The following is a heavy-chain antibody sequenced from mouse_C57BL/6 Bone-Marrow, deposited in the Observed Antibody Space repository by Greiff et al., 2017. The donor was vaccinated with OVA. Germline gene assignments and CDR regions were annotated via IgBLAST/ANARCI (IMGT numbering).Heavy chain of an antibody. Sequence: EVKLVESGGGLVQSGRSLRLSCAISGFSFSDFYMEWVRQAPGKGLEWIAASRNKANDYTTEYSASVKGRFIVSRDTSQSIVYRQMNALRTKDTAIYYCARDALYGSSYWYFDVWGTGTTVTVSS. CDR2: SRNKANDYTT. CDR3: ARDALYGSSYWYFDV. J-gene: IGHJ1*03. D-gene: IGHD1-1*01. V-gene: IGHV7-1*01. CDR1: GFSFSDFY.